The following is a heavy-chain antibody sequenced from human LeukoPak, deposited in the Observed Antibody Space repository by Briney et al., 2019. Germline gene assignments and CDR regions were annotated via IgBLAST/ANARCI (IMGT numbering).Heavy chain of an antibody. V-gene: IGHV1-2*02. CDR1: GYTFTGYY. J-gene: IGHJ4*02. D-gene: IGHD3-22*01. CDR3: ARGGLPNYYDSSGYWQLDY. CDR2: INPNSGGT. Sequence: ASVKVSCKASGYTFTGYYMHWVRQAPGQGREWMGWINPNSGGTNYAQKFQGRVTMTRDTSISSAYMELSRLRSDDTAVYYCARGGLPNYYDSSGYWQLDYWGQGTLVTVSS.